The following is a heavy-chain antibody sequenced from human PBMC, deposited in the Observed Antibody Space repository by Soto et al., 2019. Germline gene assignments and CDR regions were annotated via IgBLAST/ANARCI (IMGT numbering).Heavy chain of an antibody. CDR1: GFTFSNYP. V-gene: IGHV3-23*01. J-gene: IGHJ3*01. Sequence: EVQVLESGGDLIQPGGSLRLSCAAFGFTFSNYPMVWVRQAPEKGLEWVSTIGANGAATHYADSVKGRFTISRDNSNHTMYLQMDSLRGEDTAFYYCAQERFSSGEAAGFDFWGQWTLVTVSS. CDR2: IGANGAAT. D-gene: IGHD6-19*01. CDR3: AQERFSSGEAAGFDF.